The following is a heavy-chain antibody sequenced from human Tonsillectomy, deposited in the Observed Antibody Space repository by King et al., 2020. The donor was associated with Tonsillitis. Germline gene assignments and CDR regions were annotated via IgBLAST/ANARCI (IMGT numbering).Heavy chain of an antibody. CDR1: GFTVSNYY. CDR2: IYAGGST. CDR3: AAPSISIFGVILIHEWCY. D-gene: IGHD3-3*01. J-gene: IGHJ4*02. V-gene: IGHV3-53*01. Sequence: VQLVESGGGLIQPGGSLRLSCAASGFTVSNYYMSWVRQAPGKGLEWVSVIYAGGSTYYADSVKGRFTISRDNSKNTLCLQMNSLRAEDTAIYYCAAPSISIFGVILIHEWCYWGQGTLVTVSS.